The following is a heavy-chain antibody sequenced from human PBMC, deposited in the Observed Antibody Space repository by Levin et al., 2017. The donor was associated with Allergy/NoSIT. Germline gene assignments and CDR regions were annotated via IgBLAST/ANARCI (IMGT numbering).Heavy chain of an antibody. V-gene: IGHV3-30*04. Sequence: TGGSLRLSCAASGFTFSSYAMHWVRQAPGKGLEWVAVISYDGSNKYYADSVKGRFTISRDNSKNTLYLQMNSLRAEDTAVYYCARDYNSSSWYYYYYYYGMDVWGQGTTVTVSS. J-gene: IGHJ6*02. CDR2: ISYDGSNK. D-gene: IGHD6-13*01. CDR3: ARDYNSSSWYYYYYYYGMDV. CDR1: GFTFSSYA.